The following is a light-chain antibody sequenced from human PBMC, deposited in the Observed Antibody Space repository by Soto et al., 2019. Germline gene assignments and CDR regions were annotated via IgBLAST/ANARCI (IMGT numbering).Light chain of an antibody. Sequence: QSGLTQPASVSGSPGQSITISCTGTSSDVGGYNYVSWYQQHPGKAPKLMIYDVSNRPSGVSNRFSGSKSGNTASLTISGLLAEDEADYYCSSYTSSSTLDVFGTGTKVTVL. CDR2: DVS. CDR1: SSDVGGYNY. J-gene: IGLJ1*01. V-gene: IGLV2-14*01. CDR3: SSYTSSSTLDV.